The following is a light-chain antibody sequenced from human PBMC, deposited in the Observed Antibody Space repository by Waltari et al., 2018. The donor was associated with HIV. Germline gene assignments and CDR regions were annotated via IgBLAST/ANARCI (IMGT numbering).Light chain of an antibody. CDR1: SSEVGGYHY. Sequence: QSALTQPASVSGSPGQSITISCTGTSSEVGGYHYVSWYQQFPGKAPKLMISEVSNRPSGVSDRLSGSKSGNTASLTISGLQAEDEADYYCSSYTTGSTLVVFGTGTKVIVL. J-gene: IGLJ1*01. V-gene: IGLV2-14*01. CDR2: EVS. CDR3: SSYTTGSTLVV.